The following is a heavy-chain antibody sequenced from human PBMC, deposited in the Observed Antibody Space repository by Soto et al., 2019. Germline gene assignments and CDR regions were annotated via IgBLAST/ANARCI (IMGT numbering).Heavy chain of an antibody. CDR3: TREASAEALNWFDH. CDR1: GFTFSQYA. CDR2: ILYDGSIE. V-gene: IGHV3-30-3*01. D-gene: IGHD6-19*01. J-gene: IGHJ5*02. Sequence: GGSLRLSCAASGFTFSQYALNWVRQAPGKGLEWVAVILYDGSIEHYADSVKGRFTVSRDNSKNTVYLQMDSLTPEDTGVYYCTREASAEALNWFDHWGQRSLVAVSS.